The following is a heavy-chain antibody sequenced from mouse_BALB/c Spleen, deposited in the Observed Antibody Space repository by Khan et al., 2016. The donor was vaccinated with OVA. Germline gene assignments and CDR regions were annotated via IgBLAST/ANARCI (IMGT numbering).Heavy chain of an antibody. V-gene: IGHV1-77*01. CDR3: ARGDGYYVYFDY. CDR1: GYTFTYYV. D-gene: IGHD2-3*01. J-gene: IGHJ2*01. CDR2: IYPGSDNA. Sequence: QVQLKQSGPELVKPGASVKMSCKASGYTFTYYVITWVKQRTGQGLEWIGEIYPGSDNAYYNERFKGKATLTADKSSNTTHMQLSSLTSEDSAVYFGARGDGYYVYFDYGGQGTTLTVSS.